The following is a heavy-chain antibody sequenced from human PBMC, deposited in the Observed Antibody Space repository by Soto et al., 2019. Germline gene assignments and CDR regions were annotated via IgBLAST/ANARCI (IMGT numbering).Heavy chain of an antibody. J-gene: IGHJ4*02. CDR1: GFTFSNYA. CDR2: ISSSGDSP. Sequence: EVQLLESGGGLVQPGGSLRLSCAASGFTFSNYAMSWVRQAPGKGLEWVSAISSSGDSPYYADSVKGRFTVSRDNSKNTLYLQMXSXXXXXXXXXXXXXXXXXXXXYWXXGTLV. V-gene: IGHV3-23*01. CDR3: XXXXXXXXXY.